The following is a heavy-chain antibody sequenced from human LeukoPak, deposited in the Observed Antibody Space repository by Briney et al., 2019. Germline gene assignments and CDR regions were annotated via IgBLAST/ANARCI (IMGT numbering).Heavy chain of an antibody. J-gene: IGHJ6*03. Sequence: PSETLSLTCTVSGGSITSGTYYWTWIRHHPGKGLEWIGYIYSSGDTQYNPSLMSRVTMSVDTSKNQISLKVSSVTAADTAVYYCARVGYRFSINDWSRTGLGAYPTKYYYYMDVWGKGTTVTVSS. CDR1: GGSITSGTYY. D-gene: IGHD5-18*01. CDR3: ARVGYRFSINDWSRTGLGAYPTKYYYYMDV. CDR2: IYSSGDT. V-gene: IGHV4-31*03.